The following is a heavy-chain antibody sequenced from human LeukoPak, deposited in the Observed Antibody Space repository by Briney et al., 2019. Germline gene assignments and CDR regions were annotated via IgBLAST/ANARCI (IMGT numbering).Heavy chain of an antibody. Sequence: PGGSLRLSCAASGFTFSSYWMTWVRQAPGKGLEWVANINQDGSEKYYVDSVKGRFTIPRDNAQNSLYLQMNSLRAEDTAVYYCTRGPTGYPNWFDPWGQGTVVTVSS. CDR3: TRGPTGYPNWFDP. D-gene: IGHD5-18*01. J-gene: IGHJ5*02. V-gene: IGHV3-7*01. CDR2: INQDGSEK. CDR1: GFTFSSYW.